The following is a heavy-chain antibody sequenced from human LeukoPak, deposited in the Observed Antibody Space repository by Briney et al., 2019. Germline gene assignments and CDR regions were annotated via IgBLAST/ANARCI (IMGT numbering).Heavy chain of an antibody. CDR2: LSPEGSDK. CDR3: ARDAYTSASDS. J-gene: IGHJ5*01. D-gene: IGHD3-16*01. V-gene: IGHV3-7*01. Sequence: PGGSLRLSCAASGFTVSNHYMTWVRQAPGKGLEWVANLSPEGSDKFYVDSVKGRFTIFRDNAKSSVYLQMSSLRVEDTAVYYCARDAYTSASDSWGQGTLVSVSS. CDR1: GFTVSNHY.